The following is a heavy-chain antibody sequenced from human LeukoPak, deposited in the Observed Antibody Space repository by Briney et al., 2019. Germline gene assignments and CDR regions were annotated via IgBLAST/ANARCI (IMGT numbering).Heavy chain of an antibody. V-gene: IGHV4-39*01. D-gene: IGHD2-2*01. CDR1: GGSISSSSYY. J-gene: IGHJ4*02. CDR3: ASQSPRYCSSTSCGGY. CDR2: IYYSGST. Sequence: KPSETLSLTCTVSGGSISSSSYYWGWIRQPPGKGLEWIGSIYYSGSTYYNPSLKSRVTISVDTSKNQFSVKLSSVTAADTAVYYCASQSPRYCSSTSCGGYWGQGTLVTVSS.